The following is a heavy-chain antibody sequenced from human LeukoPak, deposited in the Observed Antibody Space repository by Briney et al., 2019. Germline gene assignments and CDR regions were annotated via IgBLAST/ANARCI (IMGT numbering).Heavy chain of an antibody. Sequence: GGSLRLSCAASGFTFCSYAMHWFRQAPGKGLEWVGFIRSKAYGGTTEYAASVKGRFTISRDDSKSIAYLQMNSLKTEDTAVYYCTRTSGSYFPEYFQHWGQGTLVTVSS. CDR3: TRTSGSYFPEYFQH. D-gene: IGHD1-26*01. CDR2: IRSKAYGGTT. V-gene: IGHV3-49*03. J-gene: IGHJ1*01. CDR1: GFTFCSYA.